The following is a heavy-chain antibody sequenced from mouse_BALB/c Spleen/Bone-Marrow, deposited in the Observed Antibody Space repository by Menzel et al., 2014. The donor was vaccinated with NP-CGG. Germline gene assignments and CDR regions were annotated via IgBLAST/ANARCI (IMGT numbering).Heavy chain of an antibody. D-gene: IGHD2-1*01. V-gene: IGHV1-66*01. J-gene: IGHJ4*01. Sequence: VQLQQSGPELVKPGASVKISCKASGYSFTSYYIHWVKQRPGQGLEWIGWIFPGSGNTKYNEKFKGKATLTADTSSSTAYMQLSSLTSEDSAVYFCARHGNLRNYYAMDYWGQGTLVTVSS. CDR3: ARHGNLRNYYAMDY. CDR1: GYSFTSYY. CDR2: IFPGSGNT.